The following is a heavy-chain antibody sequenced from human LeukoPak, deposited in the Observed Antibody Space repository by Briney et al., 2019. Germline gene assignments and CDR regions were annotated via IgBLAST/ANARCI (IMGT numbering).Heavy chain of an antibody. CDR1: GFTLSTYA. Sequence: GGSLGLSCAASGFTLSTYAIHWVRQAPGKGLEWVTYISYDGSIKYYADSVKGRFTISRDTSKNMLYLQMNSLRPEDTAVYYCARGSGTYYPFDHWGQGTLVTVSS. CDR3: ARGSGTYYPFDH. J-gene: IGHJ4*02. CDR2: ISYDGSIK. V-gene: IGHV3-30*14. D-gene: IGHD1-26*01.